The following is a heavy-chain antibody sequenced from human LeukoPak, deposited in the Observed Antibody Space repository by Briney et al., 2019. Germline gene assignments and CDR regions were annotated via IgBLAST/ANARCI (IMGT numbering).Heavy chain of an antibody. CDR3: SREHESASDY. CDR2: IYYTGTS. CDR1: GGSISSSSHH. J-gene: IGHJ4*02. Sequence: SETLSLTCTVSGGSISSSSHHWAWIRQPPGKGLEWIASIYYTGTSYYNPSLKSRLTISVDSSRDQFSLRLSSVTAADTGVYYCSREHESASDYWGQGILVPVSS. V-gene: IGHV4-39*02.